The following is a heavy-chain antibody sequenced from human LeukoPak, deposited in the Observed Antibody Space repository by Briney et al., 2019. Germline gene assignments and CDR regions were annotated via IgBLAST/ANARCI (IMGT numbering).Heavy chain of an antibody. CDR3: AREIVGATPYFDY. D-gene: IGHD1-26*01. CDR2: IIPILGIA. V-gene: IGHV1-69*04. CDR1: GGTFSSYA. Sequence: SVKVSCKASGGTFSSYAISWVRQAPGQGLEWMGRIIPILGIANYAQKFQGRVTITTDESTSTAYMELSSLRSEDTAVYYCAREIVGATPYFDYWGQGTLVTVSS. J-gene: IGHJ4*02.